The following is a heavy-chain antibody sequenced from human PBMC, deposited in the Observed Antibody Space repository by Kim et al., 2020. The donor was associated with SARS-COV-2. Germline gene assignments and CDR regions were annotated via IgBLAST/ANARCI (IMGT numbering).Heavy chain of an antibody. V-gene: IGHV3-53*01. CDR3: ARDPYQYYYYGMDV. CDR1: GFTVSSNY. Sequence: GGSLRLSCAASGFTVSSNYMSWVRQAPGKGLEWVSVIYSGGSTYYADSVKGRFTISRDNSKNTLYLQMNSLRAEDTAVYYCARDPYQYYYYGMDVWGQGTTVTVSS. D-gene: IGHD2-2*01. J-gene: IGHJ6*02. CDR2: IYSGGST.